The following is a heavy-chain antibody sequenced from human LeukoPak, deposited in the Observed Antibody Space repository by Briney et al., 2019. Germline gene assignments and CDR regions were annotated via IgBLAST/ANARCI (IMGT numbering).Heavy chain of an antibody. CDR1: GFTFSGSS. V-gene: IGHV3-73*01. CDR2: IRSKAPSYAT. CDR3: TTEDGYYD. Sequence: GGSLRLSCAASGFTFSGSSMQWVRQAPGKGLEWVGRIRSKAPSYATAYAASVKGRFTISRDDSKNTLYLQMNSLKTEGTAVYYCTTEDGYYDWGQGTLVTVSS. J-gene: IGHJ4*02. D-gene: IGHD5-24*01.